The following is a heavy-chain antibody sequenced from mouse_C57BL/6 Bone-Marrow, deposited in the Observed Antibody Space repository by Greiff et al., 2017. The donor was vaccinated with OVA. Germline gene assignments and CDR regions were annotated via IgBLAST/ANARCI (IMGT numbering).Heavy chain of an antibody. D-gene: IGHD1-1*01. CDR1: GYTFTGYW. J-gene: IGHJ2*01. V-gene: IGHV1-9*01. CDR3: ARPPCYYGSSY. CDR2: ILPGSGST. Sequence: QVQLQQSGAELMKPGASVKLSCKATGYTFTGYWIEWVKQRPGHGLEWIGEILPGSGSTNYNEKFKGKATFTADTSSNTAYMQLSSLTTEDSAIEYCARPPCYYGSSYWGQGTTLTVSS.